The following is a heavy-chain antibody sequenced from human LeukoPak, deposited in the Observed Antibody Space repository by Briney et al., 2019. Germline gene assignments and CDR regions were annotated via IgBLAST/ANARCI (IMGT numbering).Heavy chain of an antibody. V-gene: IGHV3-15*01. Sequence: GGSLRLSCAASGFTFRNAWMSWVRQAPGKGLEWVGRIKSRTDGGTTEYAAPVKGRFTISRDDSKNMLYLQINSLKPEDTAVYFCADLGDYAVGWGQGTLVTVSS. CDR3: ADLGDYAVG. CDR2: IKSRTDGGTT. J-gene: IGHJ4*02. D-gene: IGHD4-17*01. CDR1: GFTFRNAW.